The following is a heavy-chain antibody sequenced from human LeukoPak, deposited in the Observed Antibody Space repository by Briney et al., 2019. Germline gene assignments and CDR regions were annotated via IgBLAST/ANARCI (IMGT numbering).Heavy chain of an antibody. CDR1: GFTFSSYE. CDR2: ISSSCSTI. CDR3: ARGFIRDFWSGYYIGLFFDY. D-gene: IGHD3-3*01. V-gene: IGHV3-48*03. J-gene: IGHJ4*02. Sequence: GVSPRLSCASSGFTFSSYEINWVRQARGKGLVGGSYISSSCSTIYYADSVKGRFTISRDNAKNTLYLQMNSLRAEDTAVYYCARGFIRDFWSGYYIGLFFDYWGQGTLVTVSS.